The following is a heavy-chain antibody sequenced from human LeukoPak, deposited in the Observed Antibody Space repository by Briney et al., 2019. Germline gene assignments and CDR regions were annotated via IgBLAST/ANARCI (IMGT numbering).Heavy chain of an antibody. D-gene: IGHD3-16*01. CDR3: ATELRILSWGVDAFDI. CDR1: GFNFNSYA. Sequence: PGGSLRLSCAASGFNFNSYAVHWLRQAPGKGLEWVAFISYDGSNRNHADSVKGRFTISRDTSKTTLYLQMNSLRAEDTAVYYCATELRILSWGVDAFDIWGQGTMVTVCS. J-gene: IGHJ3*02. V-gene: IGHV3-30*04. CDR2: ISYDGSNR.